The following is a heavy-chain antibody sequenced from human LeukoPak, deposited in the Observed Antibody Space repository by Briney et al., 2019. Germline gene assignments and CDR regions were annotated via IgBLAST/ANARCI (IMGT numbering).Heavy chain of an antibody. CDR2: IYHSGST. CDR1: GGSISSGGYY. Sequence: PSQTLSLTCTVSGGSISSGGYYWSWIRQPPGKGLEWIGYIYHSGSTYYNPSLKSRVTISVDRSKNQFSLKLSSVTAAGTAVYYCARDSSSFLFDYWGQGTLVTVSS. J-gene: IGHJ4*02. V-gene: IGHV4-30-2*01. CDR3: ARDSSSFLFDY. D-gene: IGHD6-6*01.